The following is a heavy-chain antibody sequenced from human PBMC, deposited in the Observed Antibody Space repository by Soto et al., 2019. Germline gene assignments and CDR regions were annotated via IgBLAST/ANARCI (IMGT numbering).Heavy chain of an antibody. CDR2: INPNSGGT. D-gene: IGHD6-6*01. V-gene: IGHV1-2*04. J-gene: IGHJ6*02. Sequence: ASVKVSCKASGYTFTGYYMHWVRQAPGQGLEWMGWINPNSGGTNYAQKFQGWVTMTRDTSISTAYMELGRLRSGDTAVYYCARDMDRSSKDYYYGMDVWDQGTTVTVSS. CDR3: ARDMDRSSKDYYYGMDV. CDR1: GYTFTGYY.